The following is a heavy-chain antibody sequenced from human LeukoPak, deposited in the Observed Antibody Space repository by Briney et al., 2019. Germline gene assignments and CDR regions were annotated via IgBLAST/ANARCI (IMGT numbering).Heavy chain of an antibody. J-gene: IGHJ5*02. CDR2: INSDGSST. Sequence: PRRSLRLSCAASGFTFSSYWMHWVRHAPGKGLVWVSRINSDGSSTSYADSVRGRFTISRDNAKNTLYLQMNSLRAEDTAVYYCARDLTMATWFAALGQSTLVTVSS. V-gene: IGHV3-74*01. D-gene: IGHD5-24*01. CDR1: GFTFSSYW. CDR3: ARDLTMATWFAA.